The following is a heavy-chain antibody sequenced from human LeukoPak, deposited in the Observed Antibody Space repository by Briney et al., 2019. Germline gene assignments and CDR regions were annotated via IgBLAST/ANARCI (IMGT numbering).Heavy chain of an antibody. D-gene: IGHD6-19*01. Sequence: GGSLRLSCAASGFTFSSYGMHWVRRAPGKGLEGVAFIRYDGSNKYYADSVKGRFTISRDNSKNTLYLQMNSLRAEDTAVYYCAKADSSGWLTTLDYWGQGTLVTVSS. V-gene: IGHV3-30*02. J-gene: IGHJ4*02. CDR3: AKADSSGWLTTLDY. CDR2: IRYDGSNK. CDR1: GFTFSSYG.